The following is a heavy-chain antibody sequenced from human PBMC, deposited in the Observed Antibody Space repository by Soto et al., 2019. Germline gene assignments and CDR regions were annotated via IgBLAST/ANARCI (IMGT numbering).Heavy chain of an antibody. Sequence: LGGSLRLSCAASGFTFSSYDMHWVRQATGKGLEWVSAIGTAGDTYYPGSVKGRFTISRENAKNSLYLQMNSLRAGDTAVYYCERCDRVYGMDVWGQGTTLTV. CDR2: IGTAGDT. CDR3: ERCDRVYGMDV. V-gene: IGHV3-13*01. D-gene: IGHD2-21*01. CDR1: GFTFSSYD. J-gene: IGHJ6*02.